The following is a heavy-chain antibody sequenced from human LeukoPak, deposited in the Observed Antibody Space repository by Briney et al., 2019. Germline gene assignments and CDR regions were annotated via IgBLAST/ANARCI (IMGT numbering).Heavy chain of an antibody. CDR2: IYYSGST. J-gene: IGHJ4*02. D-gene: IGHD6-13*01. V-gene: IGHV4-59*01. CDR3: ARALIPGIAAAGTEFDY. CDR1: GGSISSYC. Sequence: PSETLSLTCTVSGGSISSYCWSWIRQPPGKGLEWIGYIYYSGSTNYNPSLKSRVTISVDTSKNQFSLKLSSVTAADTAVYYCARALIPGIAAAGTEFDYWGQGTLVTVSS.